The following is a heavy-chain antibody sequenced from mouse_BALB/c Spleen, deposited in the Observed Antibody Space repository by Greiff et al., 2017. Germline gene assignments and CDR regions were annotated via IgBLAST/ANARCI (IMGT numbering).Heavy chain of an antibody. CDR1: GYSITSDYA. Sequence: EVQLVESGPGLVKPSQSLSLTCTVTGYSITSDYAWNWIRQFPGNKLEWMGYISYSGSTSYNPSLKSRISITRDTSKNQFFLQLNSVTTEDTATYYCARWGRHYFDYWGQGTTLTVSS. CDR3: ARWGRHYFDY. CDR2: ISYSGST. V-gene: IGHV3-2*02. J-gene: IGHJ2*01. D-gene: IGHD2-12*01.